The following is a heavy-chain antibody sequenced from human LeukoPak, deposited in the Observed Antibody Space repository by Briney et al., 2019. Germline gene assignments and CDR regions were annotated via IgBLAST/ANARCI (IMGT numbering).Heavy chain of an antibody. CDR3: ARVGVLSRAFDY. J-gene: IGHJ4*02. V-gene: IGHV3-74*01. CDR1: GFTFSSYW. D-gene: IGHD3-16*01. CDR2: INSDGSST. Sequence: PGGSLRLSCAASGFTFSSYWMHWVRQAPGKGLVWVSRINSDGSSTSYANSVKGRFTISRDNAKNTLYLQMNSLRAEDTAVYYCARVGVLSRAFDYWGQGTLVTVSS.